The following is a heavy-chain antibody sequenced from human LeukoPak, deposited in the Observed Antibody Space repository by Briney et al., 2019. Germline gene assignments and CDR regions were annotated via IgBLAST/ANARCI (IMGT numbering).Heavy chain of an antibody. CDR3: AREARDYDSSGYYVGD. CDR1: GRSISSGGYY. J-gene: IGHJ4*02. D-gene: IGHD3-22*01. Sequence: SETLSLTCTVSGRSISSGGYYWSWIRQHPGKGLEWIGSIYYSGSTYYNPSLKSRVTISVDTSKNQFSLKLSSVTAADTAVYYCAREARDYDSSGYYVGDWGQGTLVTVSS. V-gene: IGHV4-31*03. CDR2: IYYSGST.